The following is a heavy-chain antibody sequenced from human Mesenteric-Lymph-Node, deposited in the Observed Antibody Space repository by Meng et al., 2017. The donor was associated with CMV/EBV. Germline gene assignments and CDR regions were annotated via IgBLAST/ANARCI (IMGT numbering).Heavy chain of an antibody. J-gene: IGHJ6*02. V-gene: IGHV3-30*19. CDR2: TSYDGSNK. CDR1: GFTFSSYG. D-gene: IGHD3-3*01. Sequence: GESLKISCAASGFTFSSYGMHWVRQAPGKGLEWVAVTSYDGSNKYYADSVKGRFTISRDNSRHTLNLQMNNLRTEDTAVYYCARDTRSGYDKDYYGMDVWGQGTTVTVSS. CDR3: ARDTRSGYDKDYYGMDV.